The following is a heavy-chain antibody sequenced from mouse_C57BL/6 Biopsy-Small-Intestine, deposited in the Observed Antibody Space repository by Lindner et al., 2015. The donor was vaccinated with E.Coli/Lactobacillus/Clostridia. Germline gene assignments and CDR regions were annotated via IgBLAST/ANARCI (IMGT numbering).Heavy chain of an antibody. J-gene: IGHJ3*01. CDR1: GYTFTSYG. V-gene: IGHV1-81*01. CDR3: AREGVGDYSNPFAY. CDR2: IYPRSGNT. D-gene: IGHD2-5*01. Sequence: VQLQESGAELARPGASVKLSCQASGYTFTSYGISWVKQRTGQGLEWIGEIYPRSGNTYYNEKFKGKATLTADKSSSTAYMELRSLTSEDSAVYFCAREGVGDYSNPFAYWGQGTLVTVSA.